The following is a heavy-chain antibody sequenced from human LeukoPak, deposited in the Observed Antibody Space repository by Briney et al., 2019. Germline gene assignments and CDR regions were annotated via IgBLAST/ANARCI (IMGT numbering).Heavy chain of an antibody. Sequence: GGSLRLSCGASGFXVSNNYITWVRQAPGKGLEWVSVIYSGGSTYYADSVKGRFTISRDNSKNTLYLQMNSLRAEDTAVYYCARGQIMVDYWGQGTLVTVSS. CDR2: IYSGGST. CDR3: ARGQIMVDY. D-gene: IGHD3-16*01. J-gene: IGHJ4*02. CDR1: GFXVSNNY. V-gene: IGHV3-53*01.